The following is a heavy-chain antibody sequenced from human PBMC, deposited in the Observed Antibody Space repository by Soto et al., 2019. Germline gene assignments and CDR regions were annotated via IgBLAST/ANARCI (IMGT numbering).Heavy chain of an antibody. Sequence: QVQLVESGGGVVQPGRSLTLSCVVSGVTFRTYGIHWVRQAPGKGLEWVAVISYDGDYTSYADSVKGRFTISRDNSKNTIYLQLTSLGAEDTALYYCAKSERGVFGVVMSPALDPLDVWGQGTMVAVSS. CDR3: AKSERGVFGVVMSPALDPLDV. D-gene: IGHD3-3*01. V-gene: IGHV3-30*18. CDR2: ISYDGDYT. J-gene: IGHJ3*01. CDR1: GVTFRTYG.